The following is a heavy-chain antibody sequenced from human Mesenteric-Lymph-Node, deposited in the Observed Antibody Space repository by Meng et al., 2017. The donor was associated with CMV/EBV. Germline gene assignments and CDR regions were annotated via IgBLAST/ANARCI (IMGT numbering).Heavy chain of an antibody. Sequence: LTSPSSGASVSSGSYYWRWIRQPPGKGLEWIGFILYGGSTNSNPSLKSRVTISLDTSKNQFSLRLNSVTAADTAVYYCARGGGGTDYWGQGTLVTVSS. CDR1: GASVSSGSYY. V-gene: IGHV4-61*01. J-gene: IGHJ4*02. CDR3: ARGGGGTDY. CDR2: ILYGGST. D-gene: IGHD1-26*01.